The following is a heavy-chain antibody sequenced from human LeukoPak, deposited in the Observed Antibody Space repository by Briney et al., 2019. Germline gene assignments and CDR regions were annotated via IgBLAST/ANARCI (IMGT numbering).Heavy chain of an antibody. J-gene: IGHJ4*02. V-gene: IGHV4-4*07. D-gene: IGHD2-21*02. CDR2: LYTSGNT. CDR1: GGSVNSYY. CDR3: AGMVTFQTNFDF. Sequence: SETLSLTCTVSGGSVNSYYWSWIRQPAGKGLEWVGRLYTSGNTNYNPSLRSRITMSVDTSKNQFSLKLASVIAADTAVYYCAGMVTFQTNFDFWGQGTLVTVSS.